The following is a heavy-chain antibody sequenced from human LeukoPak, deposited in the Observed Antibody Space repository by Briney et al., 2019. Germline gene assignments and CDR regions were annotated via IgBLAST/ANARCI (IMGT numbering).Heavy chain of an antibody. Sequence: GGSLRLSCEASGFTFSSYDMNWVRQAPGKGLEWVSVISGSGGSTDYADSVKGRFSISRDNSKNTLYLQMNSLRAEDTAVYYCARGQLWFGEFSYFDYWGQGTLVTVSS. D-gene: IGHD3-10*01. J-gene: IGHJ4*02. CDR1: GFTFSSYD. V-gene: IGHV3-23*01. CDR3: ARGQLWFGEFSYFDY. CDR2: ISGSGGST.